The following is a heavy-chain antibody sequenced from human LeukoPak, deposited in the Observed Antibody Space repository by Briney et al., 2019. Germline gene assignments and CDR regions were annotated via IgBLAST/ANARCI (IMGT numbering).Heavy chain of an antibody. CDR2: ISWNSGGL. Sequence: GGSLRLSCAASGLTFDDYPRNWARQAPGKALGGVPGISWNSGGLGYADSVKGRFTISRDNAKNSLYLQMDSLRAEDTALYYCAQGYSSSWYSVCDYWGQGTLVTVSS. CDR3: AQGYSSSWYSVCDY. V-gene: IGHV3-9*01. CDR1: GLTFDDYP. D-gene: IGHD6-13*01. J-gene: IGHJ4*02.